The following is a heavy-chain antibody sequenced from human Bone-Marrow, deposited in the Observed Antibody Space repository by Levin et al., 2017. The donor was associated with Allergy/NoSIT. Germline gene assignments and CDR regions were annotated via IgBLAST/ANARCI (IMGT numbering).Heavy chain of an antibody. Sequence: SCAASGFTFSNAWMSWVRQAPGKGLEWVGRIKSKTDGGTTDYAAPVKGRFTISRDDSKNTLYLQMNSLKTEDTAVYYCTTDHDDIAVWGAFDIWGQGTMVTVSS. J-gene: IGHJ3*02. CDR3: TTDHDDIAVWGAFDI. CDR2: IKSKTDGGTT. D-gene: IGHD2-21*01. CDR1: GFTFSNAW. V-gene: IGHV3-15*01.